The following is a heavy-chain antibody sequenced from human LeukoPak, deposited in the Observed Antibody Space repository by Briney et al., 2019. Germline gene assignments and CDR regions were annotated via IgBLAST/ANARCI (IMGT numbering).Heavy chain of an antibody. CDR1: GFTFSSYA. D-gene: IGHD3-3*01. Sequence: PGRSLRLSCAASGFTFSSYAMHWVRQAPGKGLEWVAVISYDGSNKYYADSVKGRFTISRDNSKNTLYLQMNSLRAEDTAVYYCANTYYDFWSGYFRLDYWGQGTLVTVSS. CDR3: ANTYYDFWSGYFRLDY. J-gene: IGHJ4*02. CDR2: ISYDGSNK. V-gene: IGHV3-30-3*01.